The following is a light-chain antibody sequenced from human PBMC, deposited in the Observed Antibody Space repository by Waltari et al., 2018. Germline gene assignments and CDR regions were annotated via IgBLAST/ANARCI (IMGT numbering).Light chain of an antibody. J-gene: IGKJ2*01. CDR3: QQYASSVLYT. CDR1: QRLGKNY. V-gene: IGKV3-20*01. Sequence: IVLTQSPGTLSLSPGDRASLSCKASQRLGKNYVAWYQHKPGQAPRLVIYGASSRAAGIPDRFSGSGSGTDLTLTISRLEPEDFAVYYCQQYASSVLYTFGQGTKLEIK. CDR2: GAS.